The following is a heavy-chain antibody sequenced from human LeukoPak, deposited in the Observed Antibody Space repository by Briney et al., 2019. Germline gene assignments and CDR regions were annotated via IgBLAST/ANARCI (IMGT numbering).Heavy chain of an antibody. V-gene: IGHV3-23*01. D-gene: IGHD1-1*01. CDR3: AKATGTLGN. CDR2: ISNSDDNT. J-gene: IGHJ4*02. Sequence: GGSLRLSCAASGFTFRNYAMSWVRQAPGKGLEWVSTISNSDDNTYYADSVKGRFTISRDNSKNTLSLQMNSLTAEDTAIYYCAKATGTLGNWGQGTLVTVSS. CDR1: GFTFRNYA.